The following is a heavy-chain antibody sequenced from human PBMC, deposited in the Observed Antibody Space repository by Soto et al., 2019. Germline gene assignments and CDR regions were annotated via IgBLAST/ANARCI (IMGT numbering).Heavy chain of an antibody. J-gene: IGHJ3*02. CDR3: ARDEVMAGQADAFDI. CDR1: GFTFSSYA. CDR2: ISYDGSNK. V-gene: IGHV3-30-3*01. Sequence: QVQLVESGGGVVQPGRSLRLSCAASGFTFSSYAMHWVRQAPGKGLEWVAVISYDGSNKYYADSVKGRFTISRDNSKNTLYLQMNSLRAEDTAVYYCARDEVMAGQADAFDIWGQGTMVTDSS. D-gene: IGHD2-21*01.